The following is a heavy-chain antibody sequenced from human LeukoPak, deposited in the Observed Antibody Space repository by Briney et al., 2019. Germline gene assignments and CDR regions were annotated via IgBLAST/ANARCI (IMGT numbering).Heavy chain of an antibody. CDR2: ISSTGSTI. D-gene: IGHD2-21*01. V-gene: IGHV3-48*03. Sequence: GRCLSLSRAASGFTPSSYEMNCVRQAPGKGLGWVSYISSTGSTIYYADSVRGRFTISRANAKNTLYWQLNSLRAEDPAVYYCAREHNSAGFDYWGQGTLVTVSS. CDR1: GFTPSSYE. CDR3: AREHNSAGFDY. J-gene: IGHJ4*02.